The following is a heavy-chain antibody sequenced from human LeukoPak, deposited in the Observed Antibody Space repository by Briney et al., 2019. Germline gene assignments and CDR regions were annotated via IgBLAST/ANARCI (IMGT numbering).Heavy chain of an antibody. Sequence: SETLSLTCSVSGGSIYTYYWSWIRQSPGKGLEWIGYIYHSGSTNYNPSLKSRVTISVDTSKNQFSLRLSSVNAADTAVYYCARVNRAVAAALDYWGQGTLVTVSS. J-gene: IGHJ4*02. D-gene: IGHD6-13*01. V-gene: IGHV4-59*01. CDR2: IYHSGST. CDR3: ARVNRAVAAALDY. CDR1: GGSIYTYY.